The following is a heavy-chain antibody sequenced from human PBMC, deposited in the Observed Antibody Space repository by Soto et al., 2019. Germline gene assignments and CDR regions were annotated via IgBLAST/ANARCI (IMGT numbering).Heavy chain of an antibody. V-gene: IGHV5-10-1*01. CDR2: IDPTDSYT. CDR3: ATTLPPSGSPFFSWFEH. J-gene: IGHJ5*02. D-gene: IGHD1-26*01. CDR1: GYSFTRKW. Sequence: GESVKISGKASGYSFTRKWISWVRQMPGKGLEWMGRIDPTDSYTNSSPSFQGHVTISVDKPSSTAYVQWSRLQASDTALYYSATTLPPSGSPFFSWFEHWGQGTLVTVSS.